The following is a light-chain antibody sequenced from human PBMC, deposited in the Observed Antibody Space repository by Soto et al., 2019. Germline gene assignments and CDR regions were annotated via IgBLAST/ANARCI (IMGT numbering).Light chain of an antibody. CDR2: DAS. CDR3: QQYGSSPIT. Sequence: EFVLTQSPGTLSLSPGERATLSCRASQTVRNNYLAWYQQKPGQAPRLLIYDASSRATGIPDRFSGSGSGTDFTLTISRLEPEDFAVYYCQQYGSSPITFGQGTLPE. CDR1: QTVRNNY. V-gene: IGKV3-20*01. J-gene: IGKJ5*01.